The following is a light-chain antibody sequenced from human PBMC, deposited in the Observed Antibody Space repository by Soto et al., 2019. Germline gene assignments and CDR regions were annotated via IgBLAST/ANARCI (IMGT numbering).Light chain of an antibody. CDR2: MVS. CDR3: MQATHWPLT. V-gene: IGKV2-30*01. CDR1: QSLVYSNGVTY. Sequence: DVVMTQSPLSLPATLGQPASISCRSSQSLVYSNGVTYLNWFHQRPGQSPRRLIYMVSNRDSVVPDRFSGSGSGTDFTLNISRVEAEDVGIFYFMQATHWPLTLGGGTKVDIK. J-gene: IGKJ4*01.